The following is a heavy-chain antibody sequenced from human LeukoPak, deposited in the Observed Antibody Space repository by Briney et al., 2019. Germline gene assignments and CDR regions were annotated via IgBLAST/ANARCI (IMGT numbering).Heavy chain of an antibody. D-gene: IGHD4-23*01. Sequence: ASVKVSCKASGYTFTGSFMHCVRQAPGQGLEWMGWINANSGGTDYAQKFQDRVTMTRDTSISTAYMELSRLRSDDTAVYYCARDGHGGNSFDYWGQGTLVTVSS. CDR3: ARDGHGGNSFDY. V-gene: IGHV1-2*02. CDR1: GYTFTGSF. CDR2: INANSGGT. J-gene: IGHJ4*02.